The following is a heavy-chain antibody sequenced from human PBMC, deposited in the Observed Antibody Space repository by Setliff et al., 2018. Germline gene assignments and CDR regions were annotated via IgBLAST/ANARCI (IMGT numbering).Heavy chain of an antibody. J-gene: IGHJ4*02. CDR2: INHSGSP. D-gene: IGHD3-22*01. CDR1: GASFSGTY. V-gene: IGHV4-34*01. Sequence: SETLSLTCAVYGASFSGTYCSWIRQSPGKGLEWIGEINHTGSLNWIGEINHSGSPNYNPSLKSRVTMSVDTSKNQFSLKLTSVTAADTAVYYCRVWVDMIEVDSWAQGTLVTVSS. CDR3: RVWVDMIEVDS.